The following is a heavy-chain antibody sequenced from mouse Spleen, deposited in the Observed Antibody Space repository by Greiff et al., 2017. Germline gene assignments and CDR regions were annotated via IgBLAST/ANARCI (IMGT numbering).Heavy chain of an antibody. CDR1: GFTFSNYW. J-gene: IGHJ3*01. CDR2: IRLKSDNYAT. D-gene: IGHD2-12*01. CDR3: TYSYYSYDGFAY. V-gene: IGHV6-3*01. Sequence: EVKVEESGGGLVQPGGSMKLSCVASGFTFSNYWMNWVRQSPEKGLEWVAQIRLKSDNYATNYAESVKGRFTISRDDSKSSVYLQMNNLRAEDTGIYYCTYSYYSYDGFAYWGQGTLVTVSA.